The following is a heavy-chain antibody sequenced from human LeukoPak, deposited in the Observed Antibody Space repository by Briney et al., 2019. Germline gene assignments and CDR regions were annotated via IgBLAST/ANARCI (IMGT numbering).Heavy chain of an antibody. CDR3: AKLSTIGGNSGGLGAFEI. Sequence: GGSLRLSCAASGFTFSSYAMSWVRQAPGKGLEWVSVISGSGGSTYYADSVKGRFTISRDNSKNTLYLQMNSLRAEDTAVYYCAKLSTIGGNSGGLGAFEIWGQGTLVTMSS. CDR1: GFTFSSYA. J-gene: IGHJ3*02. D-gene: IGHD4-23*01. V-gene: IGHV3-23*01. CDR2: ISGSGGST.